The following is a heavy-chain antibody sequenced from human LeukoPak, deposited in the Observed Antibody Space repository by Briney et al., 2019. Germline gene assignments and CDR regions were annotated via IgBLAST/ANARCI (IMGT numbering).Heavy chain of an antibody. J-gene: IGHJ3*02. CDR1: GGSISSYY. CDR2: IYYSGRT. D-gene: IGHD3-10*01. Sequence: PSETLSLTCSVSGGSISSYYWSWIRQPPGRGLEWIGYIYYSGRTSYNPSLKSRVTISVDTSKNQFSLKLSSVTAADTAVYYCARRRFRWFGEPIRAFDIWGQGTMVTVSS. V-gene: IGHV4-59*12. CDR3: ARRRFRWFGEPIRAFDI.